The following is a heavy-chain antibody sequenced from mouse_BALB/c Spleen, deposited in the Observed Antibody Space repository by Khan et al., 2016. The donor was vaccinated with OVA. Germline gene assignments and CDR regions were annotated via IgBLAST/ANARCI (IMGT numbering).Heavy chain of an antibody. CDR2: FYPGDGDT. D-gene: IGHD2-14*01. J-gene: IGHJ3*01. V-gene: IGHV1-80*01. Sequence: VQLQQSGAELVRPGSSVKISCKASGYAFSNYWMNWVKQRPGQGLEGIGKFYPGDGDTGLNGKFRGKATLTADKASSTAYMQLSSLTSEDSAVYFCARSGYDYFAYWGQGTLVTVSA. CDR3: ARSGYDYFAY. CDR1: GYAFSNYW.